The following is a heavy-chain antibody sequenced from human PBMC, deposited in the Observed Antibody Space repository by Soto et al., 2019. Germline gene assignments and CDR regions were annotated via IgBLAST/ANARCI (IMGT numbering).Heavy chain of an antibody. J-gene: IGHJ1*01. CDR2: INWNSGSI. D-gene: IGHD6-13*01. CDR3: VKDESINWYSGHFRH. CDR1: GFTFDDYA. V-gene: IGHV3-9*01. Sequence: ESGGGLVQPGRSLRLSCAASGFTFDDYAMHWVRQVPGKGLEWVSGINWNSGSIGYADSVKGRFAISRDNAKNSLHLQMNSLRAEDTAFYYCVKDESINWYSGHFRHWGQGTLFTVSS.